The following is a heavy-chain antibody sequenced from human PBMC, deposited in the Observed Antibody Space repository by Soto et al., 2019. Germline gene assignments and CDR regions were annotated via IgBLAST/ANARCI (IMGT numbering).Heavy chain of an antibody. CDR3: ARGPGASGLDV. CDR1: GYTFTSSY. D-gene: IGHD2-8*02. J-gene: IGHJ6*02. Sequence: GASVKVSCKASGYTFTSSYIHWVRQAPGQGFEWMGIINPSGGGTSYSQKLQGRVTLTRDTSTRTIYVELNSLRSEDTAVYYCARGPGASGLDVWGQGTTVTVS. V-gene: IGHV1-46*01. CDR2: INPSGGGT.